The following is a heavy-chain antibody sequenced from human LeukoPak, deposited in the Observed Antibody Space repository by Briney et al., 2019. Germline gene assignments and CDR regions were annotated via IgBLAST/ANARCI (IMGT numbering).Heavy chain of an antibody. CDR1: GFTFSSYS. Sequence: PGGSLRLPCAASGFTFSSYSMNWVRQAPGKGLEWVSYISSSSSTIYYADSVKGRFTISRDNAKNSLYLQMNSLRAEDTAVYYCARDSYDSSGYYLPGYWGQGTLVTVSS. CDR2: ISSSSSTI. J-gene: IGHJ4*02. V-gene: IGHV3-48*04. CDR3: ARDSYDSSGYYLPGY. D-gene: IGHD3-22*01.